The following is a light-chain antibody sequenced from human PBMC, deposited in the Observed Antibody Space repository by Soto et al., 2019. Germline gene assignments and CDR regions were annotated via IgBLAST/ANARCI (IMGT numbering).Light chain of an antibody. V-gene: IGLV1-40*01. CDR3: QSYDRSLSGRV. J-gene: IGLJ3*02. Sequence: QSVLTQPPSVSGAPGQRVTISCTGSSSNIGASSDVHWYQQLPGTAPKLLIYGNSNRPSGVPDRFSGSKAGTSASLAITGLQSEDEADYYCQSYDRSLSGRVFGGGTKLTVL. CDR1: SSNIGASSD. CDR2: GNS.